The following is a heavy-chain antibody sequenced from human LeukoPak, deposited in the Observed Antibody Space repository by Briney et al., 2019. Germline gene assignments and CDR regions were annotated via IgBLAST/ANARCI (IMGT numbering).Heavy chain of an antibody. V-gene: IGHV3-48*04. Sequence: GGSLRLSCAASGFTFSSYSMNWVRQAPGKGLEWVSSISSSSSTVFYADSVKGRFTISRDNAKNSLYLQMNSLRAEDTAVYYCAGAYGDYVGGAYWGQGTLVTVSS. J-gene: IGHJ4*02. CDR1: GFTFSSYS. D-gene: IGHD4-17*01. CDR3: AGAYGDYVGGAY. CDR2: ISSSSSTV.